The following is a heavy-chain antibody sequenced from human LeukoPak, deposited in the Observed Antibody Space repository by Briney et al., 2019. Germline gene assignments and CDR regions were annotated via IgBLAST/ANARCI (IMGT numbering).Heavy chain of an antibody. J-gene: IGHJ6*03. V-gene: IGHV1-8*03. D-gene: IGHD4-23*01. CDR3: ARAPYGGKVVGHYYMDV. Sequence: ASVKVSCKASGYTFTSYDINWVLQATGQGLEWMGWMNPNSGNTGYAQKFQGRVTITRNTSISTAYMELSSLRSEDTAVYYCARAPYGGKVVGHYYMDVWGKGTTVTVSS. CDR2: MNPNSGNT. CDR1: GYTFTSYD.